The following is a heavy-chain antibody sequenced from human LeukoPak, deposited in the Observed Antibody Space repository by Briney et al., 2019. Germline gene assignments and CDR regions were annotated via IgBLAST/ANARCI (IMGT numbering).Heavy chain of an antibody. CDR2: IFHTGKT. D-gene: IGHD3-22*01. Sequence: PSETLSLSCDVSGGSISAGNYWWGWLRQPPGKGLEWIGIIFHTGKTHDNPSLRGRVSMSVDTSKIQFSLNLSSVNAADTAVYYCAREYYYDSSAYYRYFDYWGQGALVTVSS. CDR1: GGSISAGNYW. CDR3: AREYYYDSSAYYRYFDY. V-gene: IGHV4-39*07. J-gene: IGHJ4*02.